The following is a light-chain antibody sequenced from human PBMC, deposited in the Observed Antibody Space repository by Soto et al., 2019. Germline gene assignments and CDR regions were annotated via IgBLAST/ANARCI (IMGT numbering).Light chain of an antibody. CDR2: DAS. CDR1: QSVSSY. Sequence: EIVLTQSPATLSLSPGERATLSCRASQSVSSYLAWYQQKPGQVPRLVIYDASNRATGIPARFSGSGSGTDFTLTISSLEPDDFAIYYCQQRSNWPPEVTFGQGTRLEIK. V-gene: IGKV3-11*01. J-gene: IGKJ5*01. CDR3: QQRSNWPPEVT.